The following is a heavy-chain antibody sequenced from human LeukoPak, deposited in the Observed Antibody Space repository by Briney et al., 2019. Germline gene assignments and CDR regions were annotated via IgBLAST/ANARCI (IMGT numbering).Heavy chain of an antibody. J-gene: IGHJ3*02. CDR2: IIPILGIA. CDR1: GYTFTGYY. D-gene: IGHD6-19*01. V-gene: IGHV1-69*02. CDR3: ARPGRLTGAGAFDI. Sequence: ASVKVSCKASGYTFTGYYMHWVRQATGQGLEWMGRIIPILGIANYAQKFQGRVTITADKSTSTAYMELSSLRSEDTAVYYCARPGRLTGAGAFDIWGQGTMVTVSS.